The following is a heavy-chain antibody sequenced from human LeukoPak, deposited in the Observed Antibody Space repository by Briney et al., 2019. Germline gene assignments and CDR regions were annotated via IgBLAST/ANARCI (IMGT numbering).Heavy chain of an antibody. CDR1: GGSISSSSYY. CDR2: IYYSGST. Sequence: PSETLSLTCTVSGGSISSSSYYWGWIRQPPGKGLEWIGSIYYSGSTYYNPSLKSRVTISVDTSKNQFSLKLSSVTAADTAVYYCARAGDVELRSIRSYYFDYWGQGTLVTVSS. J-gene: IGHJ4*02. D-gene: IGHD1-7*01. V-gene: IGHV4-39*07. CDR3: ARAGDVELRSIRSYYFDY.